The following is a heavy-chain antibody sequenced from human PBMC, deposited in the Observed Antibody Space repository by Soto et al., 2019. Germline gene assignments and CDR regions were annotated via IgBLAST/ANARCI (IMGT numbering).Heavy chain of an antibody. CDR3: ARVIPGAEAWFDP. V-gene: IGHV1-18*01. J-gene: IGHJ5*02. CDR2: ISAYTDDP. Sequence: QGQLVQSGAEVKKPGASVKVSCTASGNTFTNFGVTWVRQAPGQGLEWMGWISAYTDDPNYAQKFQGRVTMTIDTSRSTPYLDRRSLTSDDPAVYYWARVIPGAEAWFDPWGQGTLVTVPS. D-gene: IGHD2-2*01. CDR1: GNTFTNFG.